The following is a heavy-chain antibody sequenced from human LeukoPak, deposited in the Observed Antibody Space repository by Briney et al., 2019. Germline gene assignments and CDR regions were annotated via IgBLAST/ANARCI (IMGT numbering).Heavy chain of an antibody. D-gene: IGHD2-15*01. CDR2: IHYTGVT. Sequence: SETLSLTCHVSNQFISSGHYWGWLRQSPEEGLEYIGAIHYTGVTYYNAALESRVTISVDTSNNHFSLRLTSVTAADTVIYYGARLSLVVDPYFFDSWGRGALVTVSA. V-gene: IGHV4-38-2*01. CDR3: ARLSLVVDPYFFDS. J-gene: IGHJ4*02. CDR1: NQFISSGHY.